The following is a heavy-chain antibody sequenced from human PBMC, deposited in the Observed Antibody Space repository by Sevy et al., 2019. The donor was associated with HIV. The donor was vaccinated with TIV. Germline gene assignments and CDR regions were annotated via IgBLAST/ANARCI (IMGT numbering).Heavy chain of an antibody. D-gene: IGHD6-13*01. Sequence: SETLSLTCAVYGGSFSGYYWSWIRQPPGKGLERIGEINHSGSTKYNPSLKSRVTISVDTSKNQFSLKLSSVTAADTAVYYCARGLRVQQLVPAGFDPWGQGTLVTVSS. CDR1: GGSFSGYY. V-gene: IGHV4-34*01. CDR3: ARGLRVQQLVPAGFDP. CDR2: INHSGST. J-gene: IGHJ5*02.